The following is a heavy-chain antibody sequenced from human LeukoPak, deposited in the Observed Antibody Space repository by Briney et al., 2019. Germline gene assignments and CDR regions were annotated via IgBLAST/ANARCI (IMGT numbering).Heavy chain of an antibody. D-gene: IGHD5-18*01. CDR1: GGSITTSNW. J-gene: IGHJ4*02. CDR2: IYQSGST. CDR3: ARTYSYGYFDY. Sequence: SETLSLTCAVSGGSITTSNWWSWVRQPPGKGLEWIGEIYQSGSTKYNPSLESRVTISVDRSKNQFSLKLSSVTAADTAVYYCARTYSYGYFDYWGQGTLVTVSS. V-gene: IGHV4-4*02.